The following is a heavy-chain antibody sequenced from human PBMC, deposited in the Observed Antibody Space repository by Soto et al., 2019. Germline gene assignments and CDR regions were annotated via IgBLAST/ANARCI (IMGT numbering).Heavy chain of an antibody. CDR1: GFTFSSYG. CDR2: ISYDGNNK. CDR3: AKGHNAVTTESQLYFDY. Sequence: QVRLVESGGGVVQPGRSLRLSCAASGFTFSSYGMHWVRQAPGKGLEWVAVISYDGNNKYYADYVRGRFTISRDNSKNTMYLQMNSLRAEDTAVYLCAKGHNAVTTESQLYFDYWGQGTLFTFSS. V-gene: IGHV3-30*18. J-gene: IGHJ4*02. D-gene: IGHD4-17*01.